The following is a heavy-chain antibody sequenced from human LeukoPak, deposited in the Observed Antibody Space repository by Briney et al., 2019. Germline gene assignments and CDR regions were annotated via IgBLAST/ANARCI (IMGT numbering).Heavy chain of an antibody. CDR3: ARYSGSYSGFDY. D-gene: IGHD1-26*01. Sequence: SETLSLTCTVSGGSISSDYWSWIRQPPGKGLEWIGYIYYSGITNYNPSLKSRVTISVDTSKNQLSLKLRSVTAADTAVYYCARYSGSYSGFDYWGQGTLVTVSS. V-gene: IGHV4-59*08. J-gene: IGHJ4*02. CDR2: IYYSGIT. CDR1: GGSISSDY.